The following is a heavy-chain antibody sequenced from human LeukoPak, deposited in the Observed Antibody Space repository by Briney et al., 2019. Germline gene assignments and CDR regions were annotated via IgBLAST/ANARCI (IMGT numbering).Heavy chain of an antibody. CDR3: ARAKGPPRYYDFWSGDYYFDY. Sequence: SQTLSLTCTVSGYAIISGGFSWNWIRQPPGKGLEWIGCIYDRGPAHYNPSLKSRFTISVDRPKNQFFLNVTSLTAADTAVYYCARAKGPPRYYDFWSGDYYFDYWGQGTLVTVSS. J-gene: IGHJ4*02. D-gene: IGHD3-3*01. CDR2: IYDRGPA. V-gene: IGHV4-30-2*01. CDR1: GYAIISGGFS.